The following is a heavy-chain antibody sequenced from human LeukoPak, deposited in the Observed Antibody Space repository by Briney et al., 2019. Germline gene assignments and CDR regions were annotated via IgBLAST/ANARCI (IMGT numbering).Heavy chain of an antibody. Sequence: PGGSLRLSCAASGFTFSSYWMSWVRQAPGKGLEWVANIKQDGSEKYYVDSVKGRFTTSRDNAKNSLYLQMNSLRAEDTAVYYCARGRYCSSTSCHYFDYWGQGTLVTVSS. J-gene: IGHJ4*02. CDR2: IKQDGSEK. CDR3: ARGRYCSSTSCHYFDY. V-gene: IGHV3-7*01. CDR1: GFTFSSYW. D-gene: IGHD2-2*01.